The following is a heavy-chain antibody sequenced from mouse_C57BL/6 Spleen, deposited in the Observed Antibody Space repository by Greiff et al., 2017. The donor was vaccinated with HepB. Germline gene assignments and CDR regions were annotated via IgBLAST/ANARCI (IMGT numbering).Heavy chain of an antibody. Sequence: QVQLQQPGAELVKPGASVKLSCKASGYTFTSYWMQWVKQRPGQGLEWIGEIDPSDSYTNYNQKFKGKATLTVDTSSSTAYMQLSSLTSEDSAVYYCARKDYAAYWGQGTLVTVSA. CDR2: IDPSDSYT. CDR1: GYTFTSYW. CDR3: ARKDYAAY. J-gene: IGHJ3*01. V-gene: IGHV1-50*01. D-gene: IGHD1-1*02.